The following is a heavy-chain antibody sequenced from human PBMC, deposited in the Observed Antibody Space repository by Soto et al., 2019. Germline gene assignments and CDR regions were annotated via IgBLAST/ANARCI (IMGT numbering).Heavy chain of an antibody. CDR3: AVEDGSSGTGYYCGMDV. Sequence: GASVKVSCKASGGTFSSYAISWVRQAPGQGLEWMGGIIPIFGTANYAQKLQGRVTITADESTSTAYMELSSLRSEDTAVYYCAVEDGSSGTGYYCGMDVWGQGDTVTV. CDR1: GGTFSSYA. V-gene: IGHV1-69*13. CDR2: IIPIFGTA. J-gene: IGHJ6*02. D-gene: IGHD3-22*01.